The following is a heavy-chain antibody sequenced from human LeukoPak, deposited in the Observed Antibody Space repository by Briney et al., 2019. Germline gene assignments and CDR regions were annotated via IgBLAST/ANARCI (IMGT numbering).Heavy chain of an antibody. CDR3: AKPDRGYLLYYYMDV. V-gene: IGHV3-23*01. D-gene: IGHD3-22*01. CDR1: GCTFSSYA. J-gene: IGHJ6*03. Sequence: GGSLRLSCAASGCTFSSYAMSWVRQAPGKGLEWVSAISGSGGSTVYADSVKGRFTISRDNSKNTLYLQMNSLIAEDTAVYYCAKPDRGYLLYYYMDVWRKGTTVTVSS. CDR2: ISGSGGST.